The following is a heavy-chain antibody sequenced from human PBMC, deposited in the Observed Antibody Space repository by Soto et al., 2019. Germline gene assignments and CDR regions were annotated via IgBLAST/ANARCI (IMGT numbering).Heavy chain of an antibody. CDR1: GYTFTRYG. CDR3: ARDRSCSTGSSALSSPDYIGIDV. D-gene: IGHD2-2*01. CDR2: ISTYNANT. V-gene: IGHV1-18*01. J-gene: IGHJ6*04. Sequence: ASVKVSCKASGYTFTRYGLSWVRQAPGQGLEWMGWISTYNANTKYAQKFQGRVTMTTDTSASTVYMELRRLTSDDTAVYYCARDRSCSTGSSALSSPDYIGIDVWRKGNTVT.